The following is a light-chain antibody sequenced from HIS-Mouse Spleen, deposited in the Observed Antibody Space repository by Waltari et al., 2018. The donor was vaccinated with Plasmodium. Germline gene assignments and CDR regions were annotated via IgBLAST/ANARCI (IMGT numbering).Light chain of an antibody. V-gene: IGKV3-15*01. CDR2: GAS. CDR3: QQYNNWSFT. CDR1: QSVSSN. J-gene: IGKJ3*01. Sequence: EIVMTQSPATLSVSPGERATLSCRASQSVSSNLAWYQQKPGQAPRLLIYGASTRATGSPARFSGSGSGTEFTLTISSLQSEDFAVYYGQQYNNWSFTFGPGTKVDIK.